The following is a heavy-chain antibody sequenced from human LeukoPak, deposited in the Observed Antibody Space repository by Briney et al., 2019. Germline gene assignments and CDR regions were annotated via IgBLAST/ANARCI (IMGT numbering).Heavy chain of an antibody. V-gene: IGHV3-33*01. CDR2: IWYDGSRK. CDR1: GFSLTTYG. D-gene: IGHD3-10*01. Sequence: GGFLRLSCAASGFSLTTYGTHWLRQAPGKGLEWVAVIWYDGSRKFYGDSVKGRFTVSRDTSENTMYLQMNTLRVDDTAVYYCARDGGSGIDYWGQGTLVTVSS. J-gene: IGHJ4*02. CDR3: ARDGGSGIDY.